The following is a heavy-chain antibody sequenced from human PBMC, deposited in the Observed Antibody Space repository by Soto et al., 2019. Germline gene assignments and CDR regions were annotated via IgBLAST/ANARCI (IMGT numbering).Heavy chain of an antibody. CDR1: GFTFNTYS. V-gene: IGHV3-21*05. CDR2: ISSSSSSI. Sequence: PGGSLRLSCAASGFTFNTYSMNWVRQAPGKGLEWLSYISSSSSSIYYADSVKGRFTISRDNAKNSLYLQMNSLRAEDTAVYYCARVARGYCCSTSCLYYFDYWGQGSLVTVSS. J-gene: IGHJ4*02. CDR3: ARVARGYCCSTSCLYYFDY. D-gene: IGHD2-2*01.